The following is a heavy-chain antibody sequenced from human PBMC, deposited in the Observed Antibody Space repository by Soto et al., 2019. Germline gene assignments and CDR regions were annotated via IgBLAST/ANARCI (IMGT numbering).Heavy chain of an antibody. Sequence: ASVKVSCKASGYTFTSYDINWVRQATGQGLEWMGWMNPNSGNTGYAQKFQGRVTMTRNTSISTAYMELSSLRSEDTAVYYCARGLRVVVAATTGVLGYWDQGTLVTVSS. CDR1: GYTFTSYD. V-gene: IGHV1-8*01. D-gene: IGHD2-15*01. CDR2: MNPNSGNT. CDR3: ARGLRVVVAATTGVLGY. J-gene: IGHJ4*02.